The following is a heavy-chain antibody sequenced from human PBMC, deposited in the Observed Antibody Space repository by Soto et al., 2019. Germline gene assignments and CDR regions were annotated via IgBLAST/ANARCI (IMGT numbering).Heavy chain of an antibody. CDR1: GYTFAAYY. V-gene: IGHV1-2*02. CDR2: INPTSGCT. J-gene: IGHJ3*02. Sequence: GASVKVSCKTSGYTFAAYYLHWIRQAPGLGLEWMGWINPTSGCTVYAQNFQDRVTMTRDTSTSTAYIELSSLRSEDTAVYYCARARLATMIVLPPDAFDIWGQGTMVTVSS. CDR3: ARARLATMIVLPPDAFDI. D-gene: IGHD3-22*01.